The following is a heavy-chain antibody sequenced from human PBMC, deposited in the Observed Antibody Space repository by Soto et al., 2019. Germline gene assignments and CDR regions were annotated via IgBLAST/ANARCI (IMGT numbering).Heavy chain of an antibody. CDR1: GFTFNSDW. Sequence: PGGSLRLSCAASGFTFNSDWMHWVRQAPGQGLVWVSHINSDGSTTTYADSVKGRFTISRDNAKNTLYLQMNSLRAEDTAVYYCAKGHSLVRNNVDYWGQGTLVTVSS. J-gene: IGHJ4*02. D-gene: IGHD3-10*01. V-gene: IGHV3-74*01. CDR3: AKGHSLVRNNVDY. CDR2: INSDGSTT.